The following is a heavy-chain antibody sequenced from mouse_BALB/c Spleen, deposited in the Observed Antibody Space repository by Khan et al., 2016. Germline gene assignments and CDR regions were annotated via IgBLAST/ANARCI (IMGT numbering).Heavy chain of an antibody. J-gene: IGHJ3*01. V-gene: IGHV3-2*02. CDR2: ISYSGNT. Sequence: EVQLQESGHGLVKPSQSLSLTCTVTGYSITSYYTWNWIRQFPGNKLVWLGYISYSGNTHYNPSLTSRISLTRDTSKNQFFLQLNSVTAEDTATYYCAREDYAWFAYWGQGTLVTVAA. CDR3: AREDYAWFAY. D-gene: IGHD1-1*02. CDR1: GYSITSYYT.